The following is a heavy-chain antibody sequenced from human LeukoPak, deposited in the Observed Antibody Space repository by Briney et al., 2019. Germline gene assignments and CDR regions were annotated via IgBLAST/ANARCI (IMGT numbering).Heavy chain of an antibody. CDR3: ARHDPSGYYYDY. J-gene: IGHJ4*02. CDR2: IYYSGST. Sequence: SETLSLTYTVSGGSISSYYWSWIRQPPGKGLEWIGYIYYSGSTNYNPSLRSRVTISVDTSKNEFSLKLSSVTAADTAVYYCARHDPSGYYYDYWGQGTLVTVSS. D-gene: IGHD3-22*01. CDR1: GGSISSYY. V-gene: IGHV4-59*01.